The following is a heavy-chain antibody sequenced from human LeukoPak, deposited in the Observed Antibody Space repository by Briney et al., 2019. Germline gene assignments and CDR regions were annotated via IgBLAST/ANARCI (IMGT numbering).Heavy chain of an antibody. Sequence: ASVKVSCKASGYIFSGYSIHWVRQAPGQGLEWMGWINAGNGDTKYSQTFQGRFTISRDTSATTVFMELSSLRSEDTAVYYCARDLCTILLWFGEPHGFDFWGQGTMVTVSS. D-gene: IGHD3-10*01. CDR2: INAGNGDT. CDR3: ARDLCTILLWFGEPHGFDF. CDR1: GYIFSGYS. V-gene: IGHV1-3*01. J-gene: IGHJ3*01.